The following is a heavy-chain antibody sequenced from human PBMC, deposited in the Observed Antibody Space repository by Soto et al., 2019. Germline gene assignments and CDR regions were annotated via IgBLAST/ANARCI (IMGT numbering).Heavy chain of an antibody. CDR3: ARDQGRVGTLL. CDR1: GFTFSSHG. CDR2: IWPDGSNK. D-gene: IGHD2-15*01. J-gene: IGHJ3*01. Sequence: QVQLVESGGGVVQPGRSLRLSCAASGFTFSSHGMHWVRQAPGKGLEWVVIIWPDGSNKYYADSVKGRFTISRDNSENTVYLLMDSLRAEDTAVYYCARDQGRVGTLLWGQGTMVTVSS. V-gene: IGHV3-33*01.